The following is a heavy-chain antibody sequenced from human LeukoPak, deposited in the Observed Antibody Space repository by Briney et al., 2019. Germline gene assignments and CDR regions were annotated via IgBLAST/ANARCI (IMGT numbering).Heavy chain of an antibody. V-gene: IGHV1-8*01. CDR2: MNPNSGNT. Sequence: GASVKVSCKASGYTFTSYDINWVRQATGQGLEWMGWMNPNSGNTGYAQKFQGRVTMTRNTSISTAYMELSSLRSEDTAVYYCARHVYFADIVKPWGQGTLVTVSS. J-gene: IGHJ5*02. CDR3: ARHVYFADIVKP. CDR1: GYTFTSYD. D-gene: IGHD2-15*01.